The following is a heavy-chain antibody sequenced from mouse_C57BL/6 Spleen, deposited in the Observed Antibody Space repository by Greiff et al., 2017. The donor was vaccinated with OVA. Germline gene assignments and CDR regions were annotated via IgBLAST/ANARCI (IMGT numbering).Heavy chain of an antibody. D-gene: IGHD2-4*01. CDR2: IDPSDSYT. V-gene: IGHV1-59*01. Sequence: VQLQQPGAELVRPGTSVKLSCKASGYTFTSYWMHWVKQRPGQGLEWIGVIDPSDSYTNYNQKFKCKATLTVDTSSSTAYMQLSSLTSEDSAVYYCAREGYYDYDGRFAYWGQGTLVTVSA. CDR3: AREGYYDYDGRFAY. CDR1: GYTFTSYW. J-gene: IGHJ3*01.